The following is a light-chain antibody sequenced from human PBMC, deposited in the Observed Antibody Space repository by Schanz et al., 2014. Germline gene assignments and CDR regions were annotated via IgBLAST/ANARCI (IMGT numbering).Light chain of an antibody. CDR2: WAS. J-gene: IGKJ2*02. Sequence: DIVMTQSPDSLAVSLGERATIHCKSSQSVLYSSNNKNYLAWYQQKPGQPPKLLIYWASTRESGVPDRFSGSGSGTDFTLTISSLEPEDFAVYYCQQYYTTPCTFGQGTKLEIK. CDR1: QSVLYSSNNKNY. V-gene: IGKV4-1*01. CDR3: QQYYTTPCT.